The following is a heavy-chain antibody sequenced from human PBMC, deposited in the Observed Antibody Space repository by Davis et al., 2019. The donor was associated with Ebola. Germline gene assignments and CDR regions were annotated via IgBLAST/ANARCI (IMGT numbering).Heavy chain of an antibody. V-gene: IGHV1-8*01. CDR2: MNPNSGNT. CDR1: GYTFTSYD. CDR3: ARVNCSGGSCYFTYGMDV. J-gene: IGHJ6*02. Sequence: ASVKVSCKASGYTFTSYDINWVRQATGQGLEWMGWMNPNSGNTGYAQKFQGRVTMTRNTSISTAYMELSSLRSDDTAVYYCARVNCSGGSCYFTYGMDVWGQGTTVTVSS. D-gene: IGHD2-15*01.